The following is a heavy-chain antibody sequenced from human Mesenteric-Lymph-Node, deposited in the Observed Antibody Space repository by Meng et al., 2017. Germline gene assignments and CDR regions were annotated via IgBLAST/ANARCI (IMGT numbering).Heavy chain of an antibody. CDR1: GFTFDDYT. CDR2: ISWDGGST. V-gene: IGHV3-43*01. D-gene: IGHD6-19*01. Sequence: GESLKISCAASGFTFDDYTMHWVRQAPGKGLEWVSLISWDGGSTYYADSVKGRFTISRDNSKNTLYLQMNSLRAEDTAVYYCARLFRYSSGWYGGDESGDYWGQGTLVTVSS. CDR3: ARLFRYSSGWYGGDESGDY. J-gene: IGHJ4*02.